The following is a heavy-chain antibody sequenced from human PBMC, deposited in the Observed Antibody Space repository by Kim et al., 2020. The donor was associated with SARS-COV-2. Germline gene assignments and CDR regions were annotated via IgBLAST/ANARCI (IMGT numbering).Heavy chain of an antibody. D-gene: IGHD2-15*01. V-gene: IGHV1-69*04. CDR1: GGTFNTYS. J-gene: IGHJ5*01. Sequence: SVKVSCKASGGTFNTYSITWVRQAPGQGLEWMGRITPILDLTNYAQKFQGRVTITADKSTSTAYMELSSLRSEDTAVYFCARGAPPVAATSYNWFDSWG. CDR2: ITPILDLT. CDR3: ARGAPPVAATSYNWFDS.